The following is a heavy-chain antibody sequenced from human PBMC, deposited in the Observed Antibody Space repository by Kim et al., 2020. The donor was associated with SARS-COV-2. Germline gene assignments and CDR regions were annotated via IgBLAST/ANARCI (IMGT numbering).Heavy chain of an antibody. CDR3: ARAPYSSSSYFDY. D-gene: IGHD6-6*01. Sequence: YADSVKGRFTISRDNSKNTLYLQMNSLRAEDTAVYYCARAPYSSSSYFDYWGQGTLVTVSS. J-gene: IGHJ4*02. V-gene: IGHV3-30*01.